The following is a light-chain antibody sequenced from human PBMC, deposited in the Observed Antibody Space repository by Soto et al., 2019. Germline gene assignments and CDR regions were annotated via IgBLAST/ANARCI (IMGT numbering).Light chain of an antibody. J-gene: IGLJ2*01. Sequence: QSALTQPPSASGSPGQSVTISCTGTINDVGGYNDVSWYQQYPGEAPKLMIYEVVRRPSGVSDRFSGSKSGNTASLTVSGLQAEDEADYYCCSYAGHTNVLFGGGTKLTVL. CDR2: EVV. CDR3: CSYAGHTNVL. CDR1: INDVGGYND. V-gene: IGLV2-8*01.